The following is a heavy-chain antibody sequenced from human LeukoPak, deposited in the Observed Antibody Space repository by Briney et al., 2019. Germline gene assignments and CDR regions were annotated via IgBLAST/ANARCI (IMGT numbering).Heavy chain of an antibody. V-gene: IGHV4-34*01. CDR2: INHSGST. J-gene: IGHJ4*02. CDR3: ARVRQGSALLDY. CDR1: GGSFSGYY. D-gene: IGHD1-26*01. Sequence: SETLSLTCAVSGGSFSGYYWSWIRQPPGKGLEWIGEINHSGSTNYNPSLKSRVTISVDTSKNQFSLKLSSVTAADTAVYYCARVRQGSALLDYWGQGTLVTVSS.